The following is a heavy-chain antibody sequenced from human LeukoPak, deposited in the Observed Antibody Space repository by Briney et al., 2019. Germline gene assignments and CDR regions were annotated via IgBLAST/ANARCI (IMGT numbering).Heavy chain of an antibody. CDR1: GFTFSSYS. CDR3: ARVKEASAFDI. Sequence: GGSLRLSCAASGFTFSSYSMNWVRQAPGKGLEWVSSISRSSSHMYYADSVKGRFTISRDYAKNSLYLQMNSLRAEDTAVYYCARVKEASAFDIWGKGTTVTVSS. CDR2: ISRSSSHM. J-gene: IGHJ6*04. D-gene: IGHD3-9*01. V-gene: IGHV3-21*01.